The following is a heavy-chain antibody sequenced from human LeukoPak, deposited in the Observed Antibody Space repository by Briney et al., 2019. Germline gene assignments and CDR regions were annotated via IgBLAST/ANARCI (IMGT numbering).Heavy chain of an antibody. CDR1: GYRFTSYW. Sequence: GESLRISCEGSGYRFTSYWITWVRQMPGKGLEWMGSIDPGASYTNYSPSIQGHVSIPFDKSISTAYLQWSSLKASDTAMYYCARGAYTYDYWGQGTLVTVSS. CDR2: IDPGASYT. CDR3: ARGAYTYDY. V-gene: IGHV5-10-1*01. D-gene: IGHD5-18*01. J-gene: IGHJ4*02.